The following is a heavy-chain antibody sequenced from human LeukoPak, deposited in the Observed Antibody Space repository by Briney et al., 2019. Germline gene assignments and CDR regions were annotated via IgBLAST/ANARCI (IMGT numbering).Heavy chain of an antibody. Sequence: GVSLRLSCAASGFTLSNYGMHWVRQAPGKGLEWVAVISYDGRNKSFADSVKGRFTISRDNSKNTLYLQMNSLRTEDTAVYYCAKGSYGDYEEVGDYWGQGTLVTVS. CDR2: ISYDGRNK. J-gene: IGHJ4*02. CDR3: AKGSYGDYEEVGDY. CDR1: GFTLSNYG. V-gene: IGHV3-30*18. D-gene: IGHD4-17*01.